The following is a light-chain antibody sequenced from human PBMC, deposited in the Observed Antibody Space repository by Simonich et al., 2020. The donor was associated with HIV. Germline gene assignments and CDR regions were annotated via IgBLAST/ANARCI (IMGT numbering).Light chain of an antibody. CDR1: QSVSSY. CDR3: QQRSNWPLT. J-gene: IGKJ4*01. CDR2: DAS. Sequence: EIVLTQSPATLPWSPGERATLSCRASQSVSSYLAWYQQKPGQAPRLLIYDASNRATGIPARFSGSGSGTDFTLTISSLEPEDFAVYYCQQRSNWPLTFGGGTKVEIK. V-gene: IGKV3-11*01.